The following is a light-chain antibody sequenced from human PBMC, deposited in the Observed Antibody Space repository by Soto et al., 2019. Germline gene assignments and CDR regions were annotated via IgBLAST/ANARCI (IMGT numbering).Light chain of an antibody. CDR3: CSYTSGSTYV. J-gene: IGLJ1*01. V-gene: IGLV2-23*02. CDR2: DVS. CDR1: SSFVGSYNL. Sequence: QSALTQPASVSGSPGQSITISRTGTSSFVGSYNLVTWYQHNPGKAPKLLIYDVSKWPSGVSNRFSGSKSGNTASLTIFGLQAEDEADYYCCSYTSGSTYVFGTGTKVTVL.